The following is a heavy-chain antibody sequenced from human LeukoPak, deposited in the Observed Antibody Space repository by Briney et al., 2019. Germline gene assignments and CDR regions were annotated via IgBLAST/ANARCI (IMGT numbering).Heavy chain of an antibody. J-gene: IGHJ4*02. V-gene: IGHV1-69*04. CDR1: GGTFSSYA. CDR2: IIPILGIA. D-gene: IGHD2-2*01. CDR3: ARLRCSSTSCYGGVDY. Sequence: SVKVSCKASGGTFSSYAISWVRQAPGQGLEWMGRIIPILGIANYAQKFQGRVTITADKSTSTAYMELSSLRSEDTAVYYCARLRCSSTSCYGGVDYWGQGTLVTVSS.